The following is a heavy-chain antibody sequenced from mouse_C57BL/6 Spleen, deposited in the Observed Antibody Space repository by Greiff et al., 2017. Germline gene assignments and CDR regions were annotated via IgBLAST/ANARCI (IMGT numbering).Heavy chain of an antibody. CDR1: GYTFTSYW. CDR3: ARYPYYGSILFDY. Sequence: VQLQQSGAELVKPGASVKLSCKASGYTFTSYWMHWVKQRPGQGLEWIGMIHPNSGSTNYNEKFKSKATLTVDKSSSTAYMQLISLTSEYSAVYYCARYPYYGSILFDYWGQGTTLTVSS. D-gene: IGHD1-1*01. CDR2: IHPNSGST. V-gene: IGHV1-64*01. J-gene: IGHJ2*01.